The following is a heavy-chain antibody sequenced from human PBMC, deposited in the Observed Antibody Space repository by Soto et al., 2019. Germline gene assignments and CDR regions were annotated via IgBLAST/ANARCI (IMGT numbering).Heavy chain of an antibody. CDR2: ISAYNGTA. V-gene: IGHV1-18*01. D-gene: IGHD2-15*01. CDR3: ARVTRLLRDIVVVVAATTPYYYYYGMDV. CDR1: GYTFTSYG. Sequence: ASVKVSCKASGYTFTSYGISWVRQAPGQGLEWMGWISAYNGTANYAQKFQGRVTITTDESTSTAYMELSSLRSEDTAVYYCARVTRLLRDIVVVVAATTPYYYYYGMDVWGQGTTVTVSS. J-gene: IGHJ6*02.